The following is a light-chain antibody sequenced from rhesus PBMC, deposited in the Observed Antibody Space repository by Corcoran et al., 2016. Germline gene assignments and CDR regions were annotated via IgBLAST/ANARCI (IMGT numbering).Light chain of an antibody. J-gene: IGKJ4*01. Sequence: DIQMTQSPSSLSASVGDRVTITCRTSENVNNYLNWYQQKPGKAPKLLIYKVSTLLSGVPSRFSGSGSGTDYTFTISSLQSEDVATYYCQHNYGTPLTFGGGTKVEIK. CDR1: ENVNNY. CDR2: KVS. CDR3: QHNYGTPLT. V-gene: IGKV1-74*01.